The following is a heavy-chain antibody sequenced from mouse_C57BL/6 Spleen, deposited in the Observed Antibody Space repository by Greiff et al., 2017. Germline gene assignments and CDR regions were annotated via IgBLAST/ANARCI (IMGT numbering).Heavy chain of an antibody. CDR1: GYTFTSYG. Sequence: VQLQQSGAELARPGASVKLSCKASGYTFTSYGISWVKQRTGQGLEWIGEIYPRSGNTYYNEKFKGKATLTADKSSSTAYVELRSLTSEDSAVXFCAKSSSYDGFAYWGQGTLVTVSA. CDR2: IYPRSGNT. D-gene: IGHD1-1*01. V-gene: IGHV1-81*01. CDR3: AKSSSYDGFAY. J-gene: IGHJ3*01.